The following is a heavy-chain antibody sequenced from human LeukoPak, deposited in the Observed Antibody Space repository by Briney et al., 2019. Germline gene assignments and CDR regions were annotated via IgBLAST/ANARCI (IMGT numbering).Heavy chain of an antibody. CDR2: ISAYNGNT. V-gene: IGHV1-18*01. D-gene: IGHD3-10*01. CDR3: ARDLTGDDSFDI. Sequence: ASVKVSCTASGYTFTSYGISWVRQAPGQGLEWMGRISAYNGNTNYAQKLQGRVTMTTDTSTSTAYMELRSLRSDDTAVYYCARDLTGDDSFDIWGQGTMVTVSS. CDR1: GYTFTSYG. J-gene: IGHJ3*02.